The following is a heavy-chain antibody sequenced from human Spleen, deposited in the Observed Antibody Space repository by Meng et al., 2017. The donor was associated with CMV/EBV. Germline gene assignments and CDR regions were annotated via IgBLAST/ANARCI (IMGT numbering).Heavy chain of an antibody. V-gene: IGHV5-51*01. CDR2: IYPGDSDT. Sequence: KVSCKGSGYSFTSYWIGWVRQMPGKGLEWMGIIYPGDSDTRYSPSFQGQVTISADKSINTAYLQWSSLKASDTAMYYCARLGGGTNGYYGRDVWGQGTTVTVSS. D-gene: IGHD2-8*01. CDR1: GYSFTSYW. J-gene: IGHJ6*02. CDR3: ARLGGGTNGYYGRDV.